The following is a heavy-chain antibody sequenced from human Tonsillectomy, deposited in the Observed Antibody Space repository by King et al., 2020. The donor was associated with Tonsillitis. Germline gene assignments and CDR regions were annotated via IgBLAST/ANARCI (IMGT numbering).Heavy chain of an antibody. V-gene: IGHV1-18*01. D-gene: IGHD4-17*01. Sequence: VQLVESGAEVKKPGASVKVSCKASGYTFTTFGISWVRQAPGQGLEWMGWISTYNGHTKYAQNLQGRVTMTTDTSTSTAYMELRSLKSDDTAVYYCARDYGDFYFDFWGQGALVTVSS. CDR3: ARDYGDFYFDF. CDR2: ISTYNGHT. CDR1: GYTFTTFG. J-gene: IGHJ4*02.